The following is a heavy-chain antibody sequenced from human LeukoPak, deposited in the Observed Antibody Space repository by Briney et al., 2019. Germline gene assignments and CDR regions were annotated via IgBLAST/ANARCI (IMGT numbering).Heavy chain of an antibody. J-gene: IGHJ6*02. D-gene: IGHD5-12*01. CDR2: IKQDGSEK. CDR1: GFTFSSYW. CDR3: ARINSGYEYYYGMDV. Sequence: TGGSLRLSCAASGFTFSSYWMSWVRQAPGKGLEWVANIKQDGSEKYYVDSVKGRFTISRDNAKNSLYLQMNSLRAEDTAVYYCARINSGYEYYYGMDVWGQGTTVTVSS. V-gene: IGHV3-7*01.